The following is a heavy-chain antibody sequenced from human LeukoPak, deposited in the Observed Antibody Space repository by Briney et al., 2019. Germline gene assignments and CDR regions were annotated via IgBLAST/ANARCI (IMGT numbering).Heavy chain of an antibody. CDR3: ARAAAAGPHYYYGMDV. J-gene: IGHJ6*04. CDR2: ICYRGST. D-gene: IGHD6-13*01. Sequence: PSETLLLTCCVPGGSIRGYYWRWIPQPPGKGPEWIGHICYRGSTNYNPSLQSRVTISVDTSKNQFSLKLTSLTAADTAVYYCARAAAAGPHYYYGMDVWGKGTTVTVSS. V-gene: IGHV4-59*13. CDR1: GGSIRGYY.